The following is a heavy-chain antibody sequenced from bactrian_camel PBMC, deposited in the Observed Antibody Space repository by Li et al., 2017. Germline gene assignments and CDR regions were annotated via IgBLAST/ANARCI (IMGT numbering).Heavy chain of an antibody. CDR2: IATGSGNT. V-gene: IGHV3S40*01. J-gene: IGHJ6*01. D-gene: IGHD2*01. CDR1: GYTYNRNC. Sequence: DVQLVESGGGSVQAGGSLRLSCQVSGYTYNRNCMAWFRQAPGKEREGVARIATGSGNTYYADPVKGRYTISQDNAKNTVYLQMNSLKPEDTAMYYCAARGPYCYTKLSVRDFTYWGQGTQVTVS. CDR3: AARGPYCYTKLSVRDFTY.